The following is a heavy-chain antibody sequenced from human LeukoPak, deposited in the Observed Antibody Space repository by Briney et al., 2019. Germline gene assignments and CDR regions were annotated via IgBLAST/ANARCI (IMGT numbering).Heavy chain of an antibody. Sequence: SVKVSCKASGGTFSSYAISWVRQAPGQGLEWMGGIIPIFGTANYAQKFQGRVTITADESTSTAYMELSSLRSEDTAVYYCARVRGSGWYNNDYWGQGTLVTVSS. CDR2: IIPIFGTA. CDR3: ARVRGSGWYNNDY. D-gene: IGHD6-19*01. V-gene: IGHV1-69*13. J-gene: IGHJ4*02. CDR1: GGTFSSYA.